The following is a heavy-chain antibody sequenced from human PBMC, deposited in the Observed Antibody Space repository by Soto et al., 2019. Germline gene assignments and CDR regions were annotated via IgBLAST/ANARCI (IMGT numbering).Heavy chain of an antibody. CDR3: TLSTIVGTILRFDF. CDR1: GFSLSTSGVG. D-gene: IGHD5-12*01. Sequence: QITLKESGPTLVKPTQTLTLTCTLSGFSLSTSGVGVGWIRQPPGKALEWLALIYWDDDKRYSPSLKSRVTITKDTSKNQVALTMTNIDPVDTATYYCTLSTIVGTILRFDFWGQGTLVTVSS. V-gene: IGHV2-5*02. J-gene: IGHJ4*02. CDR2: IYWDDDK.